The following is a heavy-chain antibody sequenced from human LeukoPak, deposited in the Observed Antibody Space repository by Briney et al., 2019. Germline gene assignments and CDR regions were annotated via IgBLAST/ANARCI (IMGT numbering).Heavy chain of an antibody. CDR1: GGSISSYY. CDR3: ASSPLPGKSIAARRHYYYYMDV. V-gene: IGHV4-4*07. CDR2: IYTSGST. Sequence: PSETLSLTCTVSGGSISSYYWSWIRQPAGKGLEWIGRIYTSGSTNYNPSLKSRVTMSVDTSKNQFSLKLSSVTAADTAVYYCASSPLPGKSIAARRHYYYYMDVWGKGTTVTVSS. D-gene: IGHD6-6*01. J-gene: IGHJ6*03.